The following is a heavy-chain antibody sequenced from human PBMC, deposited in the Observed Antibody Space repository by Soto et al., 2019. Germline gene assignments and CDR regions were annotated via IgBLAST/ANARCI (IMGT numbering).Heavy chain of an antibody. D-gene: IGHD2-21*01. J-gene: IGHJ5*02. CDR2: ISYDGSNK. CDR3: AKDRESIFASWFDP. Sequence: QVQLVESGGGVVQPGRSLRLSCAASGFTFSSYGMHWVRQAPGKGLEWVAVISYDGSNKYYADSVKGRFTISRDNSKNTLYLQMNSLRAEDTAVYYCAKDRESIFASWFDPWGQGTLVTVSS. CDR1: GFTFSSYG. V-gene: IGHV3-30*18.